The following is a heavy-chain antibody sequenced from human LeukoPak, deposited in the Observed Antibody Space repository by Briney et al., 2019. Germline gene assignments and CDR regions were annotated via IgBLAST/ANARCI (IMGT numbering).Heavy chain of an antibody. D-gene: IGHD4-11*01. Sequence: PSETLSLTCTVYGGSFSGYYWSWIRQPPGKGLDWIGEINHSGSTNYNPSLKSRVTISVDTSKNQFSLKLSSVTAADTAVYYCARGPHGLYSSIDYWGQGTLVTVSS. V-gene: IGHV4-34*01. CDR3: ARGPHGLYSSIDY. CDR1: GGSFSGYY. J-gene: IGHJ4*02. CDR2: INHSGST.